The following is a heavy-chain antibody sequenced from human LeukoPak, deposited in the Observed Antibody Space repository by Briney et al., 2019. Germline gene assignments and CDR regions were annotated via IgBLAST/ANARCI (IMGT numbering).Heavy chain of an antibody. Sequence: ASVKVSCKASGGTFSSYAISWVRQAPGQGLEWMGRIIPILGIANYAQKFQGRVTITTDESTSTAYMELSSLRSEDTAVYYCARDLGYCSSTSCPRRVDWFDPWGQGTLVTVSS. CDR3: ARDLGYCSSTSCPRRVDWFDP. J-gene: IGHJ5*02. D-gene: IGHD2-2*01. V-gene: IGHV1-69*04. CDR1: GGTFSSYA. CDR2: IIPILGIA.